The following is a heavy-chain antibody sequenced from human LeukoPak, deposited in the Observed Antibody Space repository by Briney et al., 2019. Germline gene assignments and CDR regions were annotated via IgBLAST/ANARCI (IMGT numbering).Heavy chain of an antibody. J-gene: IGHJ4*02. D-gene: IGHD4-17*01. CDR1: GFTFSSYA. CDR3: ARVHGDYGRFEY. Sequence: PGRSLRLSCAASGFTFSSYAMHWVRQAPGRGLGWVAVISHDGSNRFYADPVEGRFTISRDNSKNTLYLQMNSLRAEDTAVYYCARVHGDYGRFEYWGQGTLVTVSS. V-gene: IGHV3-30*04. CDR2: ISHDGSNR.